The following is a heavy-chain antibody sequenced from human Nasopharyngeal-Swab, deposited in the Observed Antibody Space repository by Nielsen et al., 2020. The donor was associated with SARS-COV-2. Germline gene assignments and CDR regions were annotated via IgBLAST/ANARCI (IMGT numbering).Heavy chain of an antibody. CDR3: ATITPSPFDY. D-gene: IGHD3-10*01. CDR2: ISWNSGSI. Sequence: LSLTGAASGFTFDDYAMHWVRQAPGKGLEWVSGISWNSGSIGYADSVKGRFTISRDNAKNSLYLQMNSLRAEDTALYYCATITPSPFDYWGQGTLVTVSS. V-gene: IGHV3-9*01. J-gene: IGHJ4*02. CDR1: GFTFDDYA.